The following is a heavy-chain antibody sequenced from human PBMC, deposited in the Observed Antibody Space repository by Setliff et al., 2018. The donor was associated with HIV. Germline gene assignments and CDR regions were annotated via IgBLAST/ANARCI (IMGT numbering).Heavy chain of an antibody. J-gene: IGHJ3*02. CDR1: RFTFSNHW. CDR3: ARVDATDEAFGM. CDR2: INPDGSAK. Sequence: PAGSLRLSCAASRFTFSNHWMTWVCQAPGKGLEWVANINPDGSAKIYLDTVRGRVTISRDNAKNSLSLQMNSLRAEDTAPYYCARVDATDEAFGMWGQGTMVTVSS. V-gene: IGHV3-7*01.